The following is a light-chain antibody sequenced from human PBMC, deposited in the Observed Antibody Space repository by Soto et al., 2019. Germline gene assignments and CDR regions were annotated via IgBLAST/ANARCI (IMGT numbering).Light chain of an antibody. CDR3: QSYDSTLSARYV. J-gene: IGLJ1*01. Sequence: QSALTQPPSVSGAPGQRVTISCTGSSSNIGANYDVHWYQQRPGTAPKLLIFANSNRPSGVPDRCSGSKSGTSASLVITGLQAEDEGDYYCQSYDSTLSARYVFGTGTKLTVL. CDR1: SSNIGANYD. V-gene: IGLV1-40*01. CDR2: ANS.